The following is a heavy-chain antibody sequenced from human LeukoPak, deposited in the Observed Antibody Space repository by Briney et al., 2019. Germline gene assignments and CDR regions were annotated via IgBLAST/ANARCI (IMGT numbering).Heavy chain of an antibody. CDR3: ARGGEIRLWLYDYYGMDV. D-gene: IGHD5-18*01. J-gene: IGHJ6*02. V-gene: IGHV4-59*01. CDR1: GGSISSYY. Sequence: SETLSLTCTVSGGSISSYYWSWIRQPPGKGLEWIGYIYYSGSTNYNPSLKSRVTISVDTSKNQFSLKLSSVTAADTAVYYCARGGEIRLWLYDYYGMDVWGQGTTVTVSS. CDR2: IYYSGST.